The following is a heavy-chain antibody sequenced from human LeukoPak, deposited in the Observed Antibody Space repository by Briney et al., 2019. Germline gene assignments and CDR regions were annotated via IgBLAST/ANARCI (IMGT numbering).Heavy chain of an antibody. CDR2: IIPILGVA. CDR1: GGTFSSYA. V-gene: IGHV1-69*04. D-gene: IGHD6-13*01. Sequence: ASVKVSCKASGGTFSSYAISWVRQAPGQGLEWMGRIIPILGVANYAQKFQGRVTITADKSTSSAYMELSSLRSEDTAVYYCARGQIIAAAALDYWGQGTLVTVSS. CDR3: ARGQIIAAAALDY. J-gene: IGHJ4*02.